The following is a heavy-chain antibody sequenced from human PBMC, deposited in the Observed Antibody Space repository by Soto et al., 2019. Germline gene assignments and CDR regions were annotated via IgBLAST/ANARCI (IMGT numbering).Heavy chain of an antibody. V-gene: IGHV1-3*01. CDR3: ARGPGGPDGPGDY. D-gene: IGHD2-15*01. J-gene: IGHJ4*02. CDR2: INAGKGNT. Sequence: QVQLVQSGAEVKKPGASVKVSCKASGYTFTSYAMHWVRQAPGQRLEWMGWINAGKGNTKYSQKFQGRVTITRDTSASIAYMELSSLRSEDTAVYYCARGPGGPDGPGDYWGQGTLVTVSS. CDR1: GYTFTSYA.